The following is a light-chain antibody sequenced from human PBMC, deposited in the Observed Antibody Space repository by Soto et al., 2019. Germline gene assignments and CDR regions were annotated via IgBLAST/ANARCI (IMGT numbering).Light chain of an antibody. CDR2: DAS. CDR1: QSISKW. Sequence: DILMTQSPSTLSASVGDRVTITCRASQSISKWLAWYQQKPGKAPKLLIYDASSLESGVPSRFSGSGSGTKFTFTIASLQPDDFATYFCQQYSNLWAFCQGTKV. V-gene: IGKV1-5*01. CDR3: QQYSNLWA. J-gene: IGKJ1*01.